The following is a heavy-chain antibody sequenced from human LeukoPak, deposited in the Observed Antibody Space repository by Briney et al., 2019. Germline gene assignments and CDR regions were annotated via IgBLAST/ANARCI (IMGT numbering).Heavy chain of an antibody. D-gene: IGHD6-19*01. V-gene: IGHV7-4-1*02. Sequence: ASVKVSCKASGYTFTSYDINWVRQATGQGLEWMGWINTNTGNPTYAQGFTGRFVFSLDTSVSTAYLQISSLKAEDTAVYYCARDVPYSSGWHDAFDIWGQGTMVTVSS. CDR3: ARDVPYSSGWHDAFDI. J-gene: IGHJ3*02. CDR2: INTNTGNP. CDR1: GYTFTSYD.